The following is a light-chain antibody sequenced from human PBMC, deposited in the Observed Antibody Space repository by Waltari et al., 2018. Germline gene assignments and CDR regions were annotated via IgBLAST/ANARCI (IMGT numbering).Light chain of an antibody. CDR3: QQGT. CDR1: QIVMAY. J-gene: IGKJ3*01. CDR2: EAS. Sequence: EIVLTQSPATLPLSPGERATLSCRASQIVMAYLAWYQPRPGQSPSLLIYEASNRAPGIPARFSGSGSGTDFTLTISSLEPEDSAVYYCQQGTFGPGTKVDI. V-gene: IGKV3-11*01.